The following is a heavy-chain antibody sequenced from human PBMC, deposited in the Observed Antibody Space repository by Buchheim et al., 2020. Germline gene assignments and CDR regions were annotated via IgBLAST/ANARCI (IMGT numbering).Heavy chain of an antibody. D-gene: IGHD3-9*01. V-gene: IGHV3-30*03. J-gene: IGHJ2*01. CDR3: ATGGTFLGGRALSNYFDT. CDR2: ISSDGGNE. CDR1: GFNFKNYG. Sequence: QVQLVESGGGVVQPGGSLRLSCTTSGFNFKNYGMHWVRQVPGKGLEWVALISSDGGNEYYGGPVKGRFIISRNNYKKTLYVQMNNVGAEDTALYHCATGGTFLGGRALSNYFDTWGLGT.